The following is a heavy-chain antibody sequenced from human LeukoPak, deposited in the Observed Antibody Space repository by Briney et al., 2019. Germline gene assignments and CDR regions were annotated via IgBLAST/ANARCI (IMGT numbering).Heavy chain of an antibody. D-gene: IGHD3-10*01. J-gene: IGHJ5*02. CDR1: GGSFSGYY. CDR3: ARGVVRGVSWFDP. Sequence: PSETLSLTCAVYGGSFSGYYWSWIRRPPGKGLEWIGEINHSGSTNYNPSLKSRVTISVDTSKNQFSLKLSSVTAADTAVYYCARGVVRGVSWFDPWGQGTLVTVSS. V-gene: IGHV4-34*01. CDR2: INHSGST.